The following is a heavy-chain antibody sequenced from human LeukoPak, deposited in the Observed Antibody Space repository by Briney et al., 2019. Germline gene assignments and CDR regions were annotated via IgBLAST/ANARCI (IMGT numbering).Heavy chain of an antibody. Sequence: ASVKVSCKTSGYTFTDYYIRWVRQAPGQGLEWMGWINPKSGATDFAQKLQGRITLTRDTSITTAHMEMNRLTSDDTAVYFCTIDEWELPGYWGQGTRVTVAT. J-gene: IGHJ4*02. CDR2: INPKSGAT. CDR1: GYTFTDYY. V-gene: IGHV1-2*02. CDR3: TIDEWELPGY. D-gene: IGHD1-26*01.